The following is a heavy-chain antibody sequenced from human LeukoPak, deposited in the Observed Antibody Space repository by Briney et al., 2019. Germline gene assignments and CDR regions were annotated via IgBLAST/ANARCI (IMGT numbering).Heavy chain of an antibody. CDR2: IGWNSGSI. Sequence: GRSLRLSCAASGFTFDDYAMHWVRQAPGKGLEWVSGIGWNSGSIGYADSVEGRFTISRDNAKNSLYLQMNSLRAEDMALYYCAKAPAAMLGGYNWFDPWGQGTLVTVSS. CDR1: GFTFDDYA. V-gene: IGHV3-9*03. J-gene: IGHJ5*02. D-gene: IGHD2-2*01. CDR3: AKAPAAMLGGYNWFDP.